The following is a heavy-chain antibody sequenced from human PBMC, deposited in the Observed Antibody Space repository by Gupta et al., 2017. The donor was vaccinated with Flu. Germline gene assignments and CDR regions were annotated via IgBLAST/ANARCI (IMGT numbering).Heavy chain of an antibody. D-gene: IGHD6-19*01. J-gene: IGHJ4*02. V-gene: IGHV4-39*01. CDR1: SGYY. CDR3: ARHGLSSGWYFYFRY. CDR2: LYHSGRP. Sequence: SGYYWGWVRQSPGKGLEWMGSLYHSGRPLHNPSLRGRLTISEDTSRNRLSLSLTSVTAADTAVYYCARHGLSSGWYFYFRYWGRGTLVTVSS.